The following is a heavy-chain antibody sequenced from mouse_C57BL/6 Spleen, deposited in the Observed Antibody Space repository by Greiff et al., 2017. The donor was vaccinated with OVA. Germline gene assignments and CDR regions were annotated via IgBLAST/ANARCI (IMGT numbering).Heavy chain of an antibody. CDR1: GYTFTDYY. J-gene: IGHJ2*01. D-gene: IGHD1-1*01. V-gene: IGHV1-26*01. CDR2: INPNNGGT. Sequence: EVQLQQSGPELVKPGASVKISCKASGYTFTDYYMNWVKQSHGKSLEWIGDINPNNGGTSYNQKFKGKATLTVDKSSSTAYMELRSLTSEDSAVYYCARNGNYYGSSPYFDYWGQGTTLTVSS. CDR3: ARNGNYYGSSPYFDY.